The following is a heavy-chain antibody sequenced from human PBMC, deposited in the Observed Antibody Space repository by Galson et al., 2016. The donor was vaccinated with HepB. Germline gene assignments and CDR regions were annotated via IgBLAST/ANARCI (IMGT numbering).Heavy chain of an antibody. V-gene: IGHV1-24*01. J-gene: IGHJ4*02. CDR3: ATQGDLLRYFDGLPQ. CDR1: GYSLTDLS. Sequence: SVKVSCKVSGYSLTDLSMHWVRQAPGKGLEWMGGFDPEDGETIYAQKFQGRVTMTEDTSTDTAYMELSSLRSGDTAVYYCATQGDLLRYFDGLPQWGQGTLVTVSS. CDR2: FDPEDGET. D-gene: IGHD3-9*01.